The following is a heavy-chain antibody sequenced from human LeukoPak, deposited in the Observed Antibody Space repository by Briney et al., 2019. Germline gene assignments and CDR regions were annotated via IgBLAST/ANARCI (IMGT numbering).Heavy chain of an antibody. J-gene: IGHJ5*02. V-gene: IGHV4-59*08. CDR3: ARRIITMVRPNWFDP. Sequence: PSETLSLTCTVSGGSISSYYWSWIRQPPGRGLEWIGYIYYSGSTNYNPSLKSRVTISVDTSKNQFSLKLSSVTAADTAVYYCARRIITMVRPNWFDPWGQGTLVTVSS. D-gene: IGHD3-10*01. CDR2: IYYSGST. CDR1: GGSISSYY.